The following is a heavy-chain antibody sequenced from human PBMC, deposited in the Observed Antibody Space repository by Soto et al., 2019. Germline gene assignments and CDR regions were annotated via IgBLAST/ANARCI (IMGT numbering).Heavy chain of an antibody. J-gene: IGHJ4*02. V-gene: IGHV1-18*04. Sequence: ASVKVSCKASGYTFTSYGISWVRQAPGQGLEWMGWISAYNGNTNYAQKLQGRVTMTTDTSTSTAYMELRSLRSDDTAVYYCARVYDSSGYYPTYFDYWGQGTLVTVSS. CDR3: ARVYDSSGYYPTYFDY. D-gene: IGHD3-22*01. CDR2: ISAYNGNT. CDR1: GYTFTSYG.